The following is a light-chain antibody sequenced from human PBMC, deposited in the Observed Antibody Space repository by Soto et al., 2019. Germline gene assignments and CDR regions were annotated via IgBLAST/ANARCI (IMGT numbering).Light chain of an antibody. CDR1: QSISSY. CDR2: AAS. V-gene: IGKV1-39*01. CDR3: QQSYSTPLT. J-gene: IGKJ4*01. Sequence: DIQMTQSPSSLSASVGDRVTITCRASQSISSYLNWYQQKPGKAPKLLIYAASSLQTGVPSRFSGSGSGTEFTLTISSLQPEDFATYYCQQSYSTPLTFGGGTQVEIK.